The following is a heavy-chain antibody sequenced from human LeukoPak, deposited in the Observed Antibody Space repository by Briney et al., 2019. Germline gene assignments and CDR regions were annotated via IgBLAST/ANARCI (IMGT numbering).Heavy chain of an antibody. CDR1: GYTFTSYY. CDR3: ASPMMGDAFDI. Sequence: ASVKVSCKASGYTFTSYYMHWVRPAPGQGLEWMGWMNPNSGNTGYAQKFQGRVTMTRNTSISTAYMELSSLRSEDTAVYYCASPMMGDAFDIWGQGTMVTVSS. D-gene: IGHD3-22*01. J-gene: IGHJ3*02. CDR2: MNPNSGNT. V-gene: IGHV1-8*02.